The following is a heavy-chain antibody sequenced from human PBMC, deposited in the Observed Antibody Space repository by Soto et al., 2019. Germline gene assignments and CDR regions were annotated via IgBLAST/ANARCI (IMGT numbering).Heavy chain of an antibody. D-gene: IGHD1-1*01. V-gene: IGHV1-3*01. Sequence: SVYVSCEASGHALTSSAMQWVRQANRQSLEWMGWINGGTGQTKHSQRFQGRVNITRDTSASTAYMELSSLRSEDTAVYYCARGKGMEENYYYSVLDILVQRTTVPGSS. CDR1: GHALTSSA. J-gene: IGHJ6*02. CDR2: INGGTGQT. CDR3: ARGKGMEENYYYSVLDI.